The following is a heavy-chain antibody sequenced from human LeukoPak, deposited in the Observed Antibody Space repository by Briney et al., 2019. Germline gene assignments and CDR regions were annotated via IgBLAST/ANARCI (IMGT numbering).Heavy chain of an antibody. CDR1: GFTFDDYA. CDR3: AKDPEVWFGELGTYYFDY. Sequence: PGRSLRLSCAASGFTFDDYAMHWVRQAPGKGLEWVSGISWNSGSIGYADSVKGRFTISRDNAKNSLYLQMNSLRAEDTALYYCAKDPEVWFGELGTYYFDYWGQGTLVTVSS. D-gene: IGHD3-10*01. CDR2: ISWNSGSI. J-gene: IGHJ4*02. V-gene: IGHV3-9*01.